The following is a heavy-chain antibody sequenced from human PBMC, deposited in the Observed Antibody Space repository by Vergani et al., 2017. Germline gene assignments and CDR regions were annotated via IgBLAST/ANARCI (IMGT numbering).Heavy chain of an antibody. CDR3: AKGRQNYDILTGYLRGAFDI. J-gene: IGHJ3*02. D-gene: IGHD3-9*01. V-gene: IGHV4-61*02. CDR1: GGSISSGSYY. CDR2: IYTSGST. Sequence: QVQLQESGPGLVKPSQTLSLTCTVSGGSISSGSYYWSWIRQPAGKGLEWIGRIYTSGSTNYNPSLKSRVTISVDTSKNSLYLQMNSLRAEDTALYYCAKGRQNYDILTGYLRGAFDIWGQGTMVTVSS.